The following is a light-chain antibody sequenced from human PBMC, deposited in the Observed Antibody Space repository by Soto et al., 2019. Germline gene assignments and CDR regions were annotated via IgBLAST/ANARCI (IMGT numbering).Light chain of an antibody. V-gene: IGKV1-5*01. CDR1: QSISTY. CDR3: QQYNIHST. Sequence: DIQLTQSPSSLSASVGDRITITCRASQSISTYLNWYQQKPGEAPTLLVYDSSTLQSGVPSRFSGSGFGAEFTLTITSLQADDFATYYCQQYNIHSTFGQGTRLEI. J-gene: IGKJ5*01. CDR2: DSS.